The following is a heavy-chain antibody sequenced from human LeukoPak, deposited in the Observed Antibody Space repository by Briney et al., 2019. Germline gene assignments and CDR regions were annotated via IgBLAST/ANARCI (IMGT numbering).Heavy chain of an antibody. CDR1: GFTFSSYG. V-gene: IGHV3-33*01. J-gene: IGHJ4*02. CDR2: IWYDGSSK. D-gene: IGHD5-12*01. CDR3: ARGMGLNIVATFGY. Sequence: PGRSLRLSCAASGFTFSSYGMHWVRQARGKGLEWVALIWYDGSSKYYRDSVKGRFTISRDNSKNTLYMQMNSLRDEDTAVYYCARGMGLNIVATFGYWGQGTLVTVSS.